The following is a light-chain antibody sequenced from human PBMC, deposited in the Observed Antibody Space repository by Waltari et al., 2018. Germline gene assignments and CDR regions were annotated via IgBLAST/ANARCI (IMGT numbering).Light chain of an antibody. V-gene: IGLV1-44*01. CDR1: TSNIGRNT. CDR3: ASWDDSLDGVI. Sequence: QSVLTQPPSASGTPGQRVTSSCSGGTSNIGRNTINWYQQLPGTAPKLLICAKDQRPSGVPDRFSGSKSGSSAFLAISGLQSADEASYYCASWDDSLDGVIFGGGTKLTVL. CDR2: AKD. J-gene: IGLJ2*01.